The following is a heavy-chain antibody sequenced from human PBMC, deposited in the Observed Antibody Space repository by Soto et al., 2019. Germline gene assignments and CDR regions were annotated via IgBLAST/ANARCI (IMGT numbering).Heavy chain of an antibody. CDR2: IYYSGST. CDR3: ARCPSLAAAGTWGFDY. J-gene: IGHJ4*02. V-gene: IGHV4-39*01. D-gene: IGHD6-13*01. CDR1: GGSISSSSYY. Sequence: PSETLSLTCTVSGGSISSSSYYWGWIRQPPGKGLEWIGSIYYSGSTYYNPSLKSRVTISVDTSKNQFSLKLSSVTAADTAVYYCARCPSLAAAGTWGFDYWGQGTLVTVSS.